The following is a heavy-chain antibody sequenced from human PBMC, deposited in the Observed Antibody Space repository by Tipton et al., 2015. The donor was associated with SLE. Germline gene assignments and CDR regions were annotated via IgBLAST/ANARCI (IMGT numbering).Heavy chain of an antibody. V-gene: IGHV4-4*08. CDR2: IHNSGST. D-gene: IGHD3-10*01. CDR3: ARRGLPNWFDP. CDR1: GGSISNYY. Sequence: TLSLTCSVSGGSISNYYWSWIRQPAGMGLEWIGQIHNSGSTHYNPSLKSRVTISVDTSKNQFSLKLSSVTAADTAVYYCARRGLPNWFDPWGQGTLVTVSS. J-gene: IGHJ5*02.